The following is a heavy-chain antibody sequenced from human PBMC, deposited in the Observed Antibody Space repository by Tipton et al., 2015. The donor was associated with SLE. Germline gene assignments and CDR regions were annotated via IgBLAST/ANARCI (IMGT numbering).Heavy chain of an antibody. V-gene: IGHV4-61*09. CDR1: GGSISSGSYY. Sequence: TLSLTCTVSGGSISSGSYYWSWIRQPAGKGLEWIAYIYTSGSGSTYYNPSLKSRVTISVDTSKNQFSLKLSSVTAADTAVYYCAGPGRDYGMDVWGQGTTVTVSS. J-gene: IGHJ6*02. CDR2: IYTSGSGST. CDR3: AGPGRDYGMDV.